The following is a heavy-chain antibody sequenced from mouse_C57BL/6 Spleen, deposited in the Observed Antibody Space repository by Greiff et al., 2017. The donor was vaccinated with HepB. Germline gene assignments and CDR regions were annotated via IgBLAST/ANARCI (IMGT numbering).Heavy chain of an antibody. CDR1: GYTFTSNW. CDR2: IHPNSGST. D-gene: IGHD2-3*01. J-gene: IGHJ2*01. Sequence: QVQLQQPGAELVKPGASVKLSCKASGYTFTSNWMHWVKQRPGQGLEWIGMIHPNSGSTNYNEKFKSKATLTVDKSSSTAYMQLSSLTSEDSAVYYCARSPIYDGYYDYFDYWGQGTTLTVSS. CDR3: ARSPIYDGYYDYFDY. V-gene: IGHV1-64*01.